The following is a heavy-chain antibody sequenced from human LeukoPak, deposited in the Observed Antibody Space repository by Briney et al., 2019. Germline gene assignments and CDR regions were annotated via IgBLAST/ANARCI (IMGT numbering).Heavy chain of an antibody. Sequence: GGSLRLSCAASGFTFSAYSMNWVRQAPGKGLECVASITGSSSSKVYADSVKGRFTISRDNAKNSLYLQMNSLRAEDAAVYYCARDSSPYCGSDCYFDAFDIWGQGTMVTVSS. D-gene: IGHD2-21*01. V-gene: IGHV3-48*04. J-gene: IGHJ3*02. CDR3: ARDSSPYCGSDCYFDAFDI. CDR2: ITGSSSSK. CDR1: GFTFSAYS.